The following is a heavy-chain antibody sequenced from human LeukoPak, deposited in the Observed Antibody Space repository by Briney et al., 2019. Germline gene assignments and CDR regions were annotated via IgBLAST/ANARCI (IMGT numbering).Heavy chain of an antibody. V-gene: IGHV1-8*01. D-gene: IGHD3-3*01. Sequence: ASVKVSCKASGYTFTSYDINWVRQATGQGLEWMGWMNPNSGNTGYAQKFQGRVTMTRNTSISTAYMELSSPRSEDTAVYYCARKLRFLENYGMDVWGQGTTVTVSS. CDR2: MNPNSGNT. CDR3: ARKLRFLENYGMDV. CDR1: GYTFTSYD. J-gene: IGHJ6*02.